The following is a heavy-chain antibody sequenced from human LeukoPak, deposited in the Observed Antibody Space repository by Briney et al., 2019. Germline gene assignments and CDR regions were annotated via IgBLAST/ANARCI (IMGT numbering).Heavy chain of an antibody. Sequence: GGSLRLSCAASGFTFSSYEMNWVRQAPGKGLEWVSYISSSGSTIYYADSVKGRFTISRDNAKNSLYLQMNSLRAEDTAVYYCARVTDGYPDYWGQGTLVTVSS. V-gene: IGHV3-48*03. CDR2: ISSSGSTI. CDR1: GFTFSSYE. CDR3: ARVTDGYPDY. J-gene: IGHJ4*02. D-gene: IGHD5-24*01.